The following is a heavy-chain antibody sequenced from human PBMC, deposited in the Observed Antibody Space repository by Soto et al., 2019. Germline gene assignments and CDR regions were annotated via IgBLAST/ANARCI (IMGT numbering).Heavy chain of an antibody. Sequence: SETLSLTCTVSGGSISSSSYYWGWIRQPPGKGLEWIGSIYYSGSTYYNPSLKSRVTISVDTSKNQFSLKLSSVTAADTAVYYCARRGGGWTDPSPIDDFDIWGQGTMVTVSS. CDR3: ARRGGGWTDPSPIDDFDI. V-gene: IGHV4-39*01. J-gene: IGHJ3*02. D-gene: IGHD3-16*01. CDR2: IYYSGST. CDR1: GGSISSSSYY.